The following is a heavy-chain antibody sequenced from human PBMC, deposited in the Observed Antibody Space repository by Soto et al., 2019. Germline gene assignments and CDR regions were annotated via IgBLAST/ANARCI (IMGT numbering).Heavy chain of an antibody. CDR1: GGSVSSGSYY. D-gene: IGHD6-19*01. CDR2: IYYSGST. J-gene: IGHJ4*02. CDR3: ARRAFAGYSSGWFDY. Sequence: PSETLSLTFTVSGGSVSSGSYYWSWIRQPPGKGLEWIGYIYYSGSTNYNPSLKSRVTISVDTSKNQFSLKLSSVTAADTAVYYCARRAFAGYSSGWFDYWGQGTLVTVSS. V-gene: IGHV4-61*01.